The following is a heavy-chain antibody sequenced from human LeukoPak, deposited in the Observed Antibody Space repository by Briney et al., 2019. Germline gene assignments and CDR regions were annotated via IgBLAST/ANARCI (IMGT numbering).Heavy chain of an antibody. CDR1: GYTFTGYY. Sequence: ASVKVSCKASGYTFTGYYMHWVRQAPGQGLEWMGWINPNSGGTNYAQKFQGRVTMTRDTSISTAYMELSRLRSDDTAVYYCARDLYSSSSPGDYWGQGTLVTVSS. D-gene: IGHD6-6*01. J-gene: IGHJ4*02. V-gene: IGHV1-2*02. CDR2: INPNSGGT. CDR3: ARDLYSSSSPGDY.